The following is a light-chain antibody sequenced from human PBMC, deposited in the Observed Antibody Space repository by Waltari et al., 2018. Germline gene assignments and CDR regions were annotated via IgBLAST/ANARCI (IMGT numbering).Light chain of an antibody. J-gene: IGLJ2*01. V-gene: IGLV2-14*03. CDR3: SSYAPSSTV. CDR2: DVS. Sequence: QSALTQPASVSGSPGQSLTISCTGTSSDIGGYNYVSWYQQHPGKAPKLMIYDVSKRPSGVSDRFSGSKSGNTASLTISGLQAEDEADYYCSSYAPSSTVFGGGTKLTVL. CDR1: SSDIGGYNY.